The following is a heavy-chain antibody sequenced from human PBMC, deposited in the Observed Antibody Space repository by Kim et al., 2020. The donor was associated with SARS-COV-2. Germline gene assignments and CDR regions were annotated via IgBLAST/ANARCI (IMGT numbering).Heavy chain of an antibody. V-gene: IGHV1-18*01. J-gene: IGHJ4*02. D-gene: IGHD2-15*01. CDR3: ARADSSSSGCAFDF. Sequence: YAQRVQGRVTMTTDISTSAAYMERDNLRSDDTAVYYCARADSSSSGCAFDFWGQGTLVTVSS.